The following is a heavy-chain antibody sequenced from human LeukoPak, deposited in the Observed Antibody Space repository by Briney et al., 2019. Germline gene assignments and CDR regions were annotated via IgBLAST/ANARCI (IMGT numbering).Heavy chain of an antibody. CDR3: ARVTGYMTEDFFDY. J-gene: IGHJ4*02. D-gene: IGHD6-13*01. CDR2: IHYSGST. Sequence: PSETLSLTCTVSGGSISSSSYYWGWIRQPPGKGLEWIGSIHYSGSTYYNPSLKSRVTISVDTSKNQSSLKLSSVTAADTAMYYCARVTGYMTEDFFDYWGQGTLVTVSS. V-gene: IGHV4-39*01. CDR1: GGSISSSSYY.